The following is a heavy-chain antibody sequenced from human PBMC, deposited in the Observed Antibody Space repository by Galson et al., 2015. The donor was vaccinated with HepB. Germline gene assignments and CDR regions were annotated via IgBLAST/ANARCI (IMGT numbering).Heavy chain of an antibody. CDR3: VKAMADYGDFFDY. V-gene: IGHV3-64D*06. J-gene: IGHJ4*02. Sequence: SLRLSCAASGFTFSNAWMNWVRQAPGKGLEYVSAISSNGGSTYYADSVKGRFTISRDNSKNTLYLQMSSLRAEDTAVYYCVKAMADYGDFFDYWGQGTLVTVSS. CDR1: GFTFSNAW. D-gene: IGHD4-17*01. CDR2: ISSNGGST.